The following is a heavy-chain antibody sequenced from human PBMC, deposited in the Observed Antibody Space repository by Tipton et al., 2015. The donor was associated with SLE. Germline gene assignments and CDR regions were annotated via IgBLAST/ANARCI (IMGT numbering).Heavy chain of an antibody. J-gene: IGHJ4*02. V-gene: IGHV3-64*01. CDR1: GFSFSGYA. CDR2: IYANGEST. CDR3: VRAKTGYYHAFDY. Sequence: SLRLSCADSGFSFSGYAMHWVRQAPGKGLEYISGIYANGESTHYANSVKGRFSISRDSSKNTLYLQMGSLKREDMAVYYCVRAKTGYYHAFDYWGQGTLVTVSS. D-gene: IGHD3-9*01.